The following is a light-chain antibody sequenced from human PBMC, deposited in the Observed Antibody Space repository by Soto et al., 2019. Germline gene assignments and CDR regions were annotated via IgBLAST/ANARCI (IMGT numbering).Light chain of an antibody. CDR2: DDN. V-gene: IGLV1-47*02. J-gene: IGLJ3*02. Sequence: QSVLTQPPSASGTPGQRVTISCSGSSSNVGGNPVNWYQQLPGTAPKLLVFDDNQRPSGVPDRFSDSKSGTSASLAISGLRSEDEADYYCAAWDNSLSGRVFGGGTKLTVL. CDR3: AAWDNSLSGRV. CDR1: SSNVGGNP.